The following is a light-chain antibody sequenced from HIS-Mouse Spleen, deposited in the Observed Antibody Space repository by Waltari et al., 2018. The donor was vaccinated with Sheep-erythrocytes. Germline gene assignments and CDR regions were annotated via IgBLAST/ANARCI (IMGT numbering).Light chain of an antibody. CDR1: SSDVGGYNS. V-gene: IGLV2-8*01. J-gene: IGLJ3*02. Sequence: QSALTQPPSASGSPGQSVTISCTGTSSDVGGYNSVSWYQQHPGKAPKLMIDEVSKRPSGVPDRFSGSKSGNTASLTVSGLQAEDEADYYCSSYAGSNNWVFGGGTKLTVL. CDR2: EVS. CDR3: SSYAGSNNWV.